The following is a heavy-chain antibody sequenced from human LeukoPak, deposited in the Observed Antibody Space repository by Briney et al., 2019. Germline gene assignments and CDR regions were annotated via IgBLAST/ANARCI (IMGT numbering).Heavy chain of an antibody. Sequence: GGSLRLSCAASGFTFRSYGMHWVRQAPGKGLEWVAFIRNDGSNKYYADSVKGRFTISRDNSKNTLYLQMNSLRAEDTAVYYCAKDVTSSGSYSDYWGRGTLVTVSP. CDR2: IRNDGSNK. D-gene: IGHD1-26*01. J-gene: IGHJ4*02. V-gene: IGHV3-30*02. CDR3: AKDVTSSGSYSDY. CDR1: GFTFRSYG.